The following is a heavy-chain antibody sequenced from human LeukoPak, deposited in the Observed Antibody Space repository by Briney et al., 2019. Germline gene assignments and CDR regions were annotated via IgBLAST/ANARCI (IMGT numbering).Heavy chain of an antibody. CDR1: GGSISSITYY. CDR3: ARLAYSSTYGGDY. D-gene: IGHD6-13*01. CDR2: IYYSGDT. J-gene: IGHJ4*02. Sequence: SETLSLTCAVSGGSISSITYYWGWIRQPPGKGLEWIGSIYYSGDTYYNPSLKSRVTILVDTSKNQFSLKVSSVTAADTGMYYCARLAYSSTYGGDYWGQGTLVTVSS. V-gene: IGHV4-39*07.